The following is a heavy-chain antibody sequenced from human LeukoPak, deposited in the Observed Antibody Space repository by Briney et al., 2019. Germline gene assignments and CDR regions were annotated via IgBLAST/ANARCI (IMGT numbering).Heavy chain of an antibody. V-gene: IGHV5-51*01. CDR2: IYPGDSDT. CDR3: ARHVVVAAISNLDYYYYMDV. J-gene: IGHJ6*03. CDR1: GYSFTSYW. D-gene: IGHD2-15*01. Sequence: GESLKISCKGSGYSFTSYWIGWVRQMPGKGLECMGIIYPGDSDTRYSPSFQGQVTISADKSISTAYLQWSSLKASDTAMYYCARHVVVAAISNLDYYYYMDVWGKGTTVTVSS.